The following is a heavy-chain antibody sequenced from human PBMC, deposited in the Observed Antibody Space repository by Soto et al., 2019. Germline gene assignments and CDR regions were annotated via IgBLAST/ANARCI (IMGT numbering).Heavy chain of an antibody. Sequence: ASVKVSCKASGYTFTSYGISWVRQAPGQGLEWMGWISAYNGNTNYAQKLQGRVTMTTDTSTSTAYMELRSLRSDDTAVYYCARVGRSKTIWFGELLSSPKSRDYYYYMDVWGKGTTVTVSS. CDR1: GYTFTSYG. V-gene: IGHV1-18*01. J-gene: IGHJ6*03. D-gene: IGHD3-10*01. CDR2: ISAYNGNT. CDR3: ARVGRSKTIWFGELLSSPKSRDYYYYMDV.